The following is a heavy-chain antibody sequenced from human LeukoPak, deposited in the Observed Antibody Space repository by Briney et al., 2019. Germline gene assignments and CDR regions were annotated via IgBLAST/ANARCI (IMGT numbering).Heavy chain of an antibody. CDR3: AREETWCSGGSCYSGWFDP. CDR2: IYYSGST. CDR1: GGSISSYY. J-gene: IGHJ5*02. V-gene: IGHV4-59*01. D-gene: IGHD2-15*01. Sequence: SETLSLTCTVSGGSISSYYWSWIRQPPGKGLEWIGYIYYSGSTNYNPSLKSRVTISVDTSKNQFSLKLSSVTAADTAVYYCAREETWCSGGSCYSGWFDPWGQGTLVTVSS.